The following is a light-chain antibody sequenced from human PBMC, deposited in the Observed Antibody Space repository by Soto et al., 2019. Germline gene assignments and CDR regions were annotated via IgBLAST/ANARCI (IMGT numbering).Light chain of an antibody. CDR3: TSYTSGNRSYV. CDR1: SSDVGAYTS. J-gene: IGLJ1*01. CDR2: EVS. Sequence: QSVLTQPASVSGSPGQSITISCTGTSSDVGAYTSVSWYQQHPGKAPKLMIYEVSNRPSGVSNRFSGSKSANTASLTISGLQAEDEAHYYCTSYTSGNRSYVFGTGTRSPS. V-gene: IGLV2-14*01.